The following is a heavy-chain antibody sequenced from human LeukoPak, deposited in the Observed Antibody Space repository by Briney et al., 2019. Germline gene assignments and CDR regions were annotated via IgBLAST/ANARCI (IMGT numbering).Heavy chain of an antibody. CDR1: VFTFGDYA. D-gene: IGHD6-19*01. CDR2: IRSKAYGGTT. J-gene: IGHJ4*02. Sequence: PGGSLRLSCTASVFTFGDYAMSWFRQAPGKGLEWVGFIRSKAYGGTTEYAASVKGRFTISRDDSKSIAYLQMNSLKTEDTAVYYCTRVAYSSGWYIGYYFDYWGQGTLVTVSS. V-gene: IGHV3-49*03. CDR3: TRVAYSSGWYIGYYFDY.